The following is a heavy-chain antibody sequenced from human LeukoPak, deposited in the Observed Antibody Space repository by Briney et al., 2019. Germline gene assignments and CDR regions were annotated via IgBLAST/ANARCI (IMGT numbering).Heavy chain of an antibody. D-gene: IGHD2-2*01. J-gene: IGHJ6*03. CDR1: GFTFSSYG. CDR3: AKVGYCSSTSCGYYYYYYMDV. Sequence: GGSLRLSCAASGFTFSSYGMHWVRQAPGKGLEWVAFIRYDGSNKYYADSVKGRFTISRDNSKNTLYLQMNSLRAEDTAVYYCAKVGYCSSTSCGYYYYYYMDVWGKGTTVTVSS. CDR2: IRYDGSNK. V-gene: IGHV3-30*02.